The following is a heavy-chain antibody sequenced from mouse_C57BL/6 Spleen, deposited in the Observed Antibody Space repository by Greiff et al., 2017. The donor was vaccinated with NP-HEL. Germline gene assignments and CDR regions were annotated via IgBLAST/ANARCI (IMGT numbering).Heavy chain of an antibody. V-gene: IGHV1-15*01. D-gene: IGHD1-1*01. Sequence: QVQLKESGAELVRPGASVTLSCKASGYTFTDYEMHWVKQTPVHGLEWIGAIDPETGGTAYNQKFKGKAILTADKSSSTAYMELRSLTSEDSAVYYCTRSAITGYFDYWGQGTTLTVSS. J-gene: IGHJ2*01. CDR3: TRSAITGYFDY. CDR1: GYTFTDYE. CDR2: IDPETGGT.